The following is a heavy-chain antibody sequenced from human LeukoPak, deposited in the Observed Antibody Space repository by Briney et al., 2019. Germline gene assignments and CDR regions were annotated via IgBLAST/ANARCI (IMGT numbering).Heavy chain of an antibody. Sequence: GGSLRLSCAASGFTFSSYWMTWVRQAPGKGLEWVANIKQDGSEKYYVDSVKGRFTISRDNAKNSLYLQMNSLRAEDTAVYYCARSKWIAVAGTLDYWGQGTLVTVSS. CDR3: ARSKWIAVAGTLDY. J-gene: IGHJ4*02. D-gene: IGHD6-19*01. CDR2: IKQDGSEK. V-gene: IGHV3-7*01. CDR1: GFTFSSYW.